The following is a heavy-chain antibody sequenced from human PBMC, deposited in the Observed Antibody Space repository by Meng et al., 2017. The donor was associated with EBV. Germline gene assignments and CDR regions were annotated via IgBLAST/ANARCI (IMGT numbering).Heavy chain of an antibody. CDR2: ITPNSGGT. Sequence: VQVVQCGVEVKKPGASGKVSCKVSGYTFPGYYMHGVRQAPGQGLEWMGRITPNSGGTNYAQKFQGRVTMTRDTSISTAYMELSRLRSDDTAVYYCARVGIAVAGTGDYWGQGTLVTVSS. CDR3: ARVGIAVAGTGDY. V-gene: IGHV1-2*06. J-gene: IGHJ4*02. D-gene: IGHD6-19*01. CDR1: GYTFPGYY.